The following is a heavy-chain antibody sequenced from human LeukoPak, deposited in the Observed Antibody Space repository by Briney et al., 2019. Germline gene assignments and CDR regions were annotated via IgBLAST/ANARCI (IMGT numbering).Heavy chain of an antibody. CDR1: GFTFSSYA. Sequence: GGSLRLSCAASGFTFSSYAMSWVRQAPGKGLEWVSGISGRGGSTHYADSVKGRFTISRDSSKNTLYLQMNSLRAEDTAIYYCAKNTTHSSPGFDPCGQGTLVTVSS. CDR2: ISGRGGST. CDR3: AKNTTHSSPGFDP. J-gene: IGHJ5*02. D-gene: IGHD1-1*01. V-gene: IGHV3-23*01.